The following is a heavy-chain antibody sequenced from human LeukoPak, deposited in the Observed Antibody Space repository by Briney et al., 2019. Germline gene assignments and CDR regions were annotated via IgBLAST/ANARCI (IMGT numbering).Heavy chain of an antibody. D-gene: IGHD5-12*01. Sequence: GGSLRLSCAASGFTFSSYWMSWVRQAPGKGLEWVANIEQDGSEKYYMDSVKGRFTISRDTAKNSLYLQMNSLRAEDTAVYYCARGYSGYDWAPDYWGQGTLVTVSS. CDR1: GFTFSSYW. V-gene: IGHV3-7*04. CDR2: IEQDGSEK. J-gene: IGHJ4*02. CDR3: ARGYSGYDWAPDY.